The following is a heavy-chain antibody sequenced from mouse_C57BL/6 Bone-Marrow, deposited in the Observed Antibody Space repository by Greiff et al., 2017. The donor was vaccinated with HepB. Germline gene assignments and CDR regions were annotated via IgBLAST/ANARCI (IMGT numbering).Heavy chain of an antibody. V-gene: IGHV1-55*01. J-gene: IGHJ2*01. CDR3: ARDDGYFLYYFDY. Sequence: QVQLQQSGAELVKPGASVKMSCKASGYTFTSYWITWVKQRPGQGLEWIGDIYPGSGSTNSNEKFKSKATLTVDTSSSTAYMQLSSLTSEDSAVYYCARDDGYFLYYFDYWGQGTTLTVSS. CDR1: GYTFTSYW. CDR2: IYPGSGST. D-gene: IGHD2-3*01.